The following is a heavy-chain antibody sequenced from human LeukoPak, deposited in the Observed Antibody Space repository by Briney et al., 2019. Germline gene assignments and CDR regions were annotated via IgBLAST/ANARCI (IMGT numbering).Heavy chain of an antibody. CDR3: ARGLGDSTDY. J-gene: IGHJ4*02. CDR1: GFTFSSYS. Sequence: PGGSLRLSCAASGFTFSSYSMNWVRQAPGKGLEWVSYISSSSSTIYYADSVKGRFTISRDNAKNSLYLQMNSLRAEDTAVYYCARGLGDSTDYWGQGTLVTVSS. CDR2: ISSSSSTI. V-gene: IGHV3-48*01. D-gene: IGHD4-17*01.